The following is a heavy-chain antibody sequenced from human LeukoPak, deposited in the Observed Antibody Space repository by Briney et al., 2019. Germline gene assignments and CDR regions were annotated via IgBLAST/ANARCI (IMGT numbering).Heavy chain of an antibody. J-gene: IGHJ4*02. CDR3: AREGLGYCTGGSCSAFDY. CDR2: ISAYNGNT. Sequence: ASVKVSCKASGYTFTSYGISWVRQAPGQGLEWMGWISAYNGNTNYAQKFQGRVTMTTDTSTSTAYMELTSLRSDDTAVYYCAREGLGYCTGGSCSAFDYWGQGTLVTVSS. CDR1: GYTFTSYG. V-gene: IGHV1-18*01. D-gene: IGHD2-15*01.